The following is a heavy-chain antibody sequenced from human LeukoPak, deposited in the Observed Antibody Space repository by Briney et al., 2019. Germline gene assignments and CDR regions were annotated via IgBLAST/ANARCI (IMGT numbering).Heavy chain of an antibody. Sequence: ASVKVSCKASGYTFTGYYMHWVRQAPGQGLEWMGWINPNSGGTNYAQKFEGRVTMTRDTSISTAYMELSRLRSDDTAVYYCATGYCSSTSCSSYFDYWGQGTLVTVSS. CDR1: GYTFTGYY. CDR2: INPNSGGT. V-gene: IGHV1-2*02. D-gene: IGHD2-2*01. J-gene: IGHJ4*02. CDR3: ATGYCSSTSCSSYFDY.